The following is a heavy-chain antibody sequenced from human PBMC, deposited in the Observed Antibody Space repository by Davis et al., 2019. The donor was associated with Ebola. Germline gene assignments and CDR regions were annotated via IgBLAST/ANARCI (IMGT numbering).Heavy chain of an antibody. D-gene: IGHD3-3*01. CDR3: ARERALRFLEWLARGENYYYYYGMEV. Sequence: ASVKVSCKASGYTFTGYYMHWVRQAPGQGLEWMGRINPNSGGTNYAQKLQGRVTMTTDTSTSTAYMELRSLRSDDTAVYYCARERALRFLEWLARGENYYYYYGMEVWGKGTTVTVSS. J-gene: IGHJ6*04. CDR2: INPNSGGT. CDR1: GYTFTGYY. V-gene: IGHV1-2*06.